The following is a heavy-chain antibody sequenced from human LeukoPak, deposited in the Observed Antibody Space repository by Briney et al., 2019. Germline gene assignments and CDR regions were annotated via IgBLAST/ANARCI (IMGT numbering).Heavy chain of an antibody. D-gene: IGHD4-17*01. Sequence: AASVKVSCKVSGYSLTELSMHWVRQAPGKGLEWMGSYDPEDGETIYAQKFQGRVTMTEDTSIDTAYMELSSLRSEDTVVYYCAHGLRYWGQGTLVTVSS. CDR2: YDPEDGET. CDR1: GYSLTELS. V-gene: IGHV1-24*01. CDR3: AHGLRY. J-gene: IGHJ4*02.